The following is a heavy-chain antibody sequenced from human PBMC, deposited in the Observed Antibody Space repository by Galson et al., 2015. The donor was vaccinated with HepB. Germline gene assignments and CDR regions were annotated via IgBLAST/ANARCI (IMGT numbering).Heavy chain of an antibody. Sequence: SETLSLTCTVSGGSISSYYWSWIRQPAGKGLEWIGRIYTSGSTNYNPSLKSRVTMSVDTSKNQFSLKLSSVTAADTAVYYCRATRPRYSNYGMDVWGQGTTVTVSS. J-gene: IGHJ6*02. V-gene: IGHV4-4*07. CDR2: IYTSGST. D-gene: IGHD4-11*01. CDR3: RATRPRYSNYGMDV. CDR1: GGSISSYY.